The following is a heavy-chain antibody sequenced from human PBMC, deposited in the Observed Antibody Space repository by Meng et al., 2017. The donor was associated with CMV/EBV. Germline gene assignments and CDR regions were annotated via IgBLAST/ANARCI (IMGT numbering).Heavy chain of an antibody. CDR3: TSRTLGYCSSTSCYGFDP. V-gene: IGHV3-73*01. D-gene: IGHD2-2*01. Sequence: GGSLRLSCAASGFTFSGSAMHWVRQASEKGLEWVGRIRSKANSYATAYAASVKGRFTISRDDSKNTAYLQMNSLKTEDTAVYYCTSRTLGYCSSTSCYGFDPWGQGTLVTVSS. CDR2: IRSKANSYAT. CDR1: GFTFSGSA. J-gene: IGHJ5*02.